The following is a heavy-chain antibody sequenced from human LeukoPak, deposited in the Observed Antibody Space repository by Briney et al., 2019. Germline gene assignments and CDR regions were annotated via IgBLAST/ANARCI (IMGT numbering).Heavy chain of an antibody. CDR3: ATAVSGTYVHWFDP. CDR2: FDPEDGET. J-gene: IGHJ5*02. CDR1: GYTLTELS. Sequence: ASVKVSCKVSGYTLTELSMHWVRQAPGKGLEWMGSFDPEDGETIYAQKFQGRVTMTEDTSTGTAYMELTSLRSEDTAVYYCATAVSGTYVHWFDPWGQGTLVTVSS. V-gene: IGHV1-24*01. D-gene: IGHD1-26*01.